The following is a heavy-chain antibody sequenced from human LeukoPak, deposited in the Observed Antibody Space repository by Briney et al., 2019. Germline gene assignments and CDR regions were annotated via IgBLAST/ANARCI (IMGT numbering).Heavy chain of an antibody. Sequence: PSETLSLTCTVSGGSISSYYWSWIRQPPGKGLEWIGYIYYSGSTNYNPSLKSRVTISVDTSKNQFSVKLSAVTAADTAVYYGARGQWAFDYWGQGTLVTVSS. CDR1: GGSISSYY. J-gene: IGHJ4*02. CDR3: ARGQWAFDY. V-gene: IGHV4-59*01. D-gene: IGHD2-8*01. CDR2: IYYSGST.